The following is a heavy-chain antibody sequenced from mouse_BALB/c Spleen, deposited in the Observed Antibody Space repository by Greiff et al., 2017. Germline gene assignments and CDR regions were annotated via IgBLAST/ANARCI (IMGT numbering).Heavy chain of an antibody. CDR3: ARGDYYYGYDMAWFAY. Sequence: EVQRVESGGGLVQPGGSLKLSCAASGFTFSSYGMSWVRQTPDKRLELVATINSNGGSTYYPDSVKGRFTISRDNAKNTLYLQMSSLKSEDTAMYYCARGDYYYGYDMAWFAYWGQGTLVTVSA. CDR2: INSNGGST. J-gene: IGHJ3*01. D-gene: IGHD2-2*01. CDR1: GFTFSSYG. V-gene: IGHV5-6-3*01.